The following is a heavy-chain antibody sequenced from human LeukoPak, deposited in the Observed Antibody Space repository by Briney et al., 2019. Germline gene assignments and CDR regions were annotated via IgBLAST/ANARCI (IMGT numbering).Heavy chain of an antibody. J-gene: IGHJ5*02. CDR2: IKQDGSEI. V-gene: IGHV3-7*01. CDR1: GFTFSGYW. Sequence: GGSLRLSCAASGFTFSGYWMSWVRQAPGKGLEWVANIKQDGSEIYYVDSVKGRFTVSRDNAKNSLYLQMNSLRAEDTAVYYCARDGWFGDYNWFDPWGQGTLVTVSS. D-gene: IGHD3-10*01. CDR3: ARDGWFGDYNWFDP.